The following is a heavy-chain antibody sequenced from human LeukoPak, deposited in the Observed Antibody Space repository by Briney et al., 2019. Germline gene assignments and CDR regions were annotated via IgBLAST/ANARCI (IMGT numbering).Heavy chain of an antibody. D-gene: IGHD3-10*01. CDR2: ITESGGST. V-gene: IGHV3-23*01. Sequence: PGGSLRLSCTASGFTFSSHAMNWVRQAPGKGLEWVSGITESGGSTDYADSVKGRFTISRDNSKNTLYVQMNSLRAEDTAVYYCAKRVLGATPAFDYWGQGTLVTVSS. CDR1: GFTFSSHA. CDR3: AKRVLGATPAFDY. J-gene: IGHJ4*02.